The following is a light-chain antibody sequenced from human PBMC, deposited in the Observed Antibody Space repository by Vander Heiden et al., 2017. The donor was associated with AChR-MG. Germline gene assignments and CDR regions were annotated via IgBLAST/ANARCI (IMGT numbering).Light chain of an antibody. CDR3: CSYAGSYTSRV. CDR2: DVS. J-gene: IGLJ3*02. CDR1: SSDFGTNSY. V-gene: IGLV2-11*01. Sequence: QSALTQPRSVSGSPGPSVTISCTGTSSDFGTNSYVSWYQQHPGKVPKLMIYDVSKRPSGVPDRSSGSKSGNTASLTISGLQAEDEADYYCCSYAGSYTSRVFGGGTKLTVL.